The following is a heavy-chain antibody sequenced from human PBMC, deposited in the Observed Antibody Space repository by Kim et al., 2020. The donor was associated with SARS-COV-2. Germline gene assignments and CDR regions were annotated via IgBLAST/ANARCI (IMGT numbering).Heavy chain of an antibody. V-gene: IGHV3-30*03. CDR1: GFTFSSYG. D-gene: IGHD6-6*01. Sequence: GGSLRLSCAASGFTFSSYGMHWVRQAPGKGLEWVAVISYDGSNKYYADSVKGRFTISRDNSKNTLYLQMNSLRAEDTAVYYCATDRSPVADFDYWGQGTLVTVSS. CDR3: ATDRSPVADFDY. CDR2: ISYDGSNK. J-gene: IGHJ4*02.